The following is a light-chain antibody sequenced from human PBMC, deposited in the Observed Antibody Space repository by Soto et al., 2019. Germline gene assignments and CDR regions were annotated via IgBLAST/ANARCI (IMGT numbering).Light chain of an antibody. CDR3: QQYKSYPWT. CDR1: QSIGNW. J-gene: IGKJ1*01. Sequence: IRITKSHSTQSASIVYRVTITCRASQSIGNWLAWYQQKPGRAPRLLMYEASSLESGVPSRFSGSGSGTEFTLTISGLQSDDFAPYHCQQYKSYPWTFGQGTKVDI. V-gene: IGKV1-5*03. CDR2: EAS.